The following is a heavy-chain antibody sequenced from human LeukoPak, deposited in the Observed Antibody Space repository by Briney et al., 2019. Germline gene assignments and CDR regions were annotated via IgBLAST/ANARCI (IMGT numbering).Heavy chain of an antibody. Sequence: PGGSLRLSCAASGFIFSSYSMNWVRQAPGKGLESVSSIISSRSGSFIYYADSVKGRFTISRDNAKNSLYLQMNSVRAEDTAVYYCARDFDRYGDFHLFDFWGQGTLVTVSS. D-gene: IGHD4-17*01. CDR2: IISSRSGSFI. CDR3: ARDFDRYGDFHLFDF. V-gene: IGHV3-21*01. CDR1: GFIFSSYS. J-gene: IGHJ4*02.